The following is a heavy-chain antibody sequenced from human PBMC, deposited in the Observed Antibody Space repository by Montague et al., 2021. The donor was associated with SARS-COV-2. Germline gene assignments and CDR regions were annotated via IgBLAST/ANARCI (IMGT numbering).Heavy chain of an antibody. J-gene: IGHJ3*02. CDR1: SGSISSYY. D-gene: IGHD6-13*01. Sequence: SETLSLTCTVSSGSISSYYWSWIRQPPGKGLEWIGYIYHSGSTNYNPSLKSRVTISVDTSKNQFSLKLSSVTAADTAVYYCARGVGYSSSRYRAFEIWGQGTMVTVSS. V-gene: IGHV4-59*01. CDR3: ARGVGYSSSRYRAFEI. CDR2: IYHSGST.